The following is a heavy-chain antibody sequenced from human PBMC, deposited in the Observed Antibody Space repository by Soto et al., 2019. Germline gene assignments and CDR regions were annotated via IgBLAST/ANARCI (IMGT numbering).Heavy chain of an antibody. V-gene: IGHV4-34*01. J-gene: IGHJ4*02. CDR2: FNHSGST. CDR3: ARGRRITMIVVVITGYYFDY. Sequence: QVQLQQWGAGLLKPSETLSLTCAVYGGSFSGYYWSWIRQPPGKGLEWFGEFNHSGSTNYNPSLKSRVTISVDTSKNQFSLKLSSVTAADTAVYYCARGRRITMIVVVITGYYFDYWGQGTLVTVSS. D-gene: IGHD3-22*01. CDR1: GGSFSGYY.